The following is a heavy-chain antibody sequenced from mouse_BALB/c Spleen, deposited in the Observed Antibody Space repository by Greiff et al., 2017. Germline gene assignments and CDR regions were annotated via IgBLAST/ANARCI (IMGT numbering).Heavy chain of an antibody. V-gene: IGHV6-6*02. CDR1: GFTFSNYW. CDR2: IRLKSNNYAT. J-gene: IGHJ2*01. D-gene: IGHD2-14*01. Sequence: EVKVVESGGGLVQPGGSMKLSCVASGFTFSNYWMNWVRQSPEKGLEWVAEIRLKSNNYATHYAESVKGRFTISRDDSKSSVYLQMNNLRAEDTGIYYCTRKGTYYFDYWGQGTTLTVSS. CDR3: TRKGTYYFDY.